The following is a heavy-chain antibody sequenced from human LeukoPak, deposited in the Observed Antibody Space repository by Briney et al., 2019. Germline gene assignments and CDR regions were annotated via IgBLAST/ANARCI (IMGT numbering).Heavy chain of an antibody. D-gene: IGHD1-26*01. CDR3: AREYRYGFDY. CDR2: IKEDGSEK. Sequence: PGGSLRLSCAASGFTFSIYWMSWVRQAPGKGLEWVANIKEDGSEKYYVDSVKGRFTISRDNAKNSLYLQMNTLRGEDTAAYYCAREYRYGFDYWGRGTLVTVSS. V-gene: IGHV3-7*01. J-gene: IGHJ4*02. CDR1: GFTFSIYW.